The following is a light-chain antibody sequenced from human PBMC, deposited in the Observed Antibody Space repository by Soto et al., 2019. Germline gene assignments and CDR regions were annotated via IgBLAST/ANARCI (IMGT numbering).Light chain of an antibody. Sequence: ILLTHSPSSLSASVGDRVTITCRATQGVDSSLAWYQQKPGKAPKLLIYAASNLQSGVPSRFRGSGSGKDFTLTISSLQPEDFATYYASQVPDYQLTFRYGTRREIX. J-gene: IGKJ5*01. V-gene: IGKV1-9*01. CDR1: QGVDSS. CDR2: AAS. CDR3: SQVPDYQLT.